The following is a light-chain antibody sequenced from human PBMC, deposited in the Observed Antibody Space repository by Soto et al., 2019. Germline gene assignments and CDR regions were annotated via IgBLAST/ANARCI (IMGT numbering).Light chain of an antibody. CDR1: QSISSW. V-gene: IGKV1-5*03. J-gene: IGKJ1*01. CDR2: KAS. CDR3: QQYNSYPWT. Sequence: DIQMTQSPSTLSASVGDRVIITCRASQSISSWLAWYLQKPGKAPKLLIYKASSLASGVPSRFSGSGSGTEFTLTISSLQPDDFAPYYCQQYNSYPWTFGQGTKVEIK.